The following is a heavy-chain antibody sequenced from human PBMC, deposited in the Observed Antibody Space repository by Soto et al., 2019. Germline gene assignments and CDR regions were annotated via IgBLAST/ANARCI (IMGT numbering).Heavy chain of an antibody. J-gene: IGHJ5*02. CDR2: ISGSGGST. D-gene: IGHD2-8*01. V-gene: IGHV3-23*01. CDR3: EKEKGLAVRCCHP. Sequence: AGGFLRLSCAASGFTFSSYALSWVRQAPGTGLEWVPAISGSGGSTYYADSEQGRFTISRDNSKNTLYLQMTSLRAEDTADYYWEKEKGLAVRCCHPWGEG. CDR1: GFTFSSYA.